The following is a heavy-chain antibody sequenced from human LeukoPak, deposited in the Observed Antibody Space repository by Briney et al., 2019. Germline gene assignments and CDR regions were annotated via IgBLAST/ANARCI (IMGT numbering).Heavy chain of an antibody. CDR2: ISGSGGST. CDR1: GFTFSSYA. V-gene: IGHV3-23*01. J-gene: IGHJ6*02. CDR3: ARNNGMDV. Sequence: VQPGGSLRLSCAASGFTFSSYAMSWVRQAPGKGLEWVSAISGSGGSTYYADSVKGRFTISKDNAKNSLYLQMNSLRAEDTALYHCARNNGMDVWGQGTTVIVSS.